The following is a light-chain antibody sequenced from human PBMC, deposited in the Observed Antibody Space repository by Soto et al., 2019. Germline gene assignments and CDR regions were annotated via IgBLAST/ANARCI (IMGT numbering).Light chain of an antibody. J-gene: IGKJ4*01. CDR2: AAS. CDR3: QTYDRAPLA. V-gene: IGKV1-27*01. Sequence: DVQMTQSPSSLSASVGDRVTITCRAGQGINIYLAWYQQKPGKVPKLLIDAASTLQTGVPSRFRGSGSGTAFTLTISTLQPEDVATYYCQTYDRAPLAFGGGTKVEIK. CDR1: QGINIY.